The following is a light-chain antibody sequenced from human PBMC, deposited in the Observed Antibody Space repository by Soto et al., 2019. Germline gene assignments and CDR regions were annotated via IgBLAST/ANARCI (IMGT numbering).Light chain of an antibody. Sequence: QLVLTQSPSASASLGASVKLTCTLSSGHSSYAIAWHQQQPEKGPRYLMKLNSDGSHNKGDGIPDRFSGSSSGAERYLTISSLQSEDEADYYCQTWGTGAHLLFGGVTKLTVL. CDR2: LNSDGSH. V-gene: IGLV4-69*01. CDR1: SGHSSYA. CDR3: QTWGTGAHLL. J-gene: IGLJ2*01.